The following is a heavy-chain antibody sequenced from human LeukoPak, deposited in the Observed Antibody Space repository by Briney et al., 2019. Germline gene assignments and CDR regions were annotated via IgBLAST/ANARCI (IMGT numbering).Heavy chain of an antibody. Sequence: ASVKVSCKASGYTFTGYYMHWVRQAPGQGLEWMGRINPNSGGTNYAQKFQGRVTMTRDTSISTAYMELSRLRSDDTAVYYCARGGFLRYSSSWYRGNWFDPWGQGTLVTVSS. D-gene: IGHD6-13*01. J-gene: IGHJ5*02. V-gene: IGHV1-2*06. CDR3: ARGGFLRYSSSWYRGNWFDP. CDR2: INPNSGGT. CDR1: GYTFTGYY.